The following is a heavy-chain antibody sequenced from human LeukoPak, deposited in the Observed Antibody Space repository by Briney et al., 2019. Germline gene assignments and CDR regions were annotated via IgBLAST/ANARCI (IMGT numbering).Heavy chain of an antibody. V-gene: IGHV3-7*01. CDR3: ARRYYDNFDY. J-gene: IGHJ4*02. D-gene: IGHD3-22*01. Sequence: GGSLRLSCVASGITFSSYSMNWVRQAPGKGLEWVANIKEDGSEKYYVDSVKGRFTISRDNAKNSLYLQMNSLRAEDTAVYYCARRYYDNFDYWGQGTLVTVSS. CDR2: IKEDGSEK. CDR1: GITFSSYS.